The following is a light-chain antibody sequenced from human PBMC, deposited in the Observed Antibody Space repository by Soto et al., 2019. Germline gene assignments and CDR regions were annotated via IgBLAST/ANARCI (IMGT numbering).Light chain of an antibody. Sequence: QSVLTQSSSASASLGSSVKLTCTLSSGHSSYIIAWHQQQPGKAPRYLMKLEGSGSYNKGSGVPDRFSGSSSGADRYLTISNLQYDDEADYYCETWDSNTHTVFGGGPKLTVL. CDR2: LEGSGSY. CDR3: ETWDSNTHTV. CDR1: SGHSSYI. J-gene: IGLJ3*02. V-gene: IGLV4-60*02.